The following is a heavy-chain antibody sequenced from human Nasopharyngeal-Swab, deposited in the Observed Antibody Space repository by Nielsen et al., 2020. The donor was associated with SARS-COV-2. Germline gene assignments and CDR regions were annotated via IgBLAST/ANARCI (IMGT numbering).Heavy chain of an antibody. CDR2: IIPIFGTA. V-gene: IGHV1-69*01. J-gene: IGHJ4*02. CDR3: ARDAKAAADYFDY. D-gene: IGHD6-13*01. CDR1: AGTFSSYA. Sequence: KVSCKASAGTFSSYAISWARQAPGQGLEWMGGIIPIFGTANYAQKFQGRVTITADESTSTAYMELSSLRSEDTAVYYCARDAKAAADYFDYWGQGTLVTVSS.